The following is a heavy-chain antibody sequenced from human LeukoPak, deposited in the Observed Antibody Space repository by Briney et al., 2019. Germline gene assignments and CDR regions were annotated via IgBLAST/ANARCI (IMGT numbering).Heavy chain of an antibody. V-gene: IGHV1-18*01. CDR2: ISPYNGNT. J-gene: IGHJ4*02. Sequence: ASVKASCKASGYTFTSYGISWVRQAPGQGLEWMGWISPYNGNTNYAQKLQGRVTLTTDISTSTAYMEVRSLRSDDTAVYYCARGEYELVGDYWGQGTLVTVSS. D-gene: IGHD6-13*01. CDR3: ARGEYELVGDY. CDR1: GYTFTSYG.